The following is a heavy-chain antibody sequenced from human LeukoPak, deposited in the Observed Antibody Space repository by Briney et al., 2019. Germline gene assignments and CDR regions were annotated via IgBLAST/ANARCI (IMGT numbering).Heavy chain of an antibody. V-gene: IGHV3-23*01. CDR3: AKDLGGATYFDY. J-gene: IGHJ4*02. Sequence: GGSLRLSCAASGFTFSSYAMSWIRQAPGKGLEWVSAISGSGGSTYYADSVKGRFTISRDNSKNTLYLQMNSLRAEDTAVYYCAKDLGGATYFDYWGQGTLVTVSS. CDR1: GFTFSSYA. CDR2: ISGSGGST. D-gene: IGHD1-26*01.